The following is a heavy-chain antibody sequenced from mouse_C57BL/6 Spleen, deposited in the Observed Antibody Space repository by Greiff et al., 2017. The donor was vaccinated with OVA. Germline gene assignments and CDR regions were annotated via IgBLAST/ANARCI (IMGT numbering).Heavy chain of an antibody. CDR3: TRARYYYGSSPFAY. D-gene: IGHD1-1*01. J-gene: IGHJ3*01. V-gene: IGHV6-6*01. CDR1: GFTFSDAW. Sequence: EVKVEESGGGLVQPGGSMKLSCAASGFTFSDAWMDWVRQSPEKGLEWVAEIRNKANNHATYYAESVKGRFTISRDDSKSSVYLQMNSLRAEDTGIYYCTRARYYYGSSPFAYWGQGTLVTVSA. CDR2: IRNKANNHAT.